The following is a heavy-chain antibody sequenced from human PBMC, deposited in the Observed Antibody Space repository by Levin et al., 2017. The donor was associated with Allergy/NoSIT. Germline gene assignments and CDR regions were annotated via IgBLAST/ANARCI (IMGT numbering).Heavy chain of an antibody. CDR1: GFSLSTSGVG. CDR2: IFWDDDK. Sequence: SGPTLVKPTQTLTLTCTFSGFSLSTSGVGVGWIRQAPGKALEWLAVIFWDDDKRYSPSLRSRLTITKDTSKNLVVLIMTDLDPVDTATYFCAHTVVLELAYGMDVWGQGTTVTVSS. V-gene: IGHV2-5*02. D-gene: IGHD1-7*01. CDR3: AHTVVLELAYGMDV. J-gene: IGHJ6*02.